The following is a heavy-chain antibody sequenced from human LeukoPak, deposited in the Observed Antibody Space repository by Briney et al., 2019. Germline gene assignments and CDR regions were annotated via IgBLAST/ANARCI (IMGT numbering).Heavy chain of an antibody. CDR2: INPNSGGT. D-gene: IGHD4-23*01. V-gene: IGHV1-2*04. CDR1: GYTFTSYG. CDR3: ARSTVGTPFDY. J-gene: IGHJ4*02. Sequence: ASVKVSCKASGYTFTSYGISWVRQAPGQGLEWMGWINPNSGGTNYAQKFQGWVTMTRDTSISTAYMELSRLRSDDTAVYYCARSTVGTPFDYWGQGTLVTVSS.